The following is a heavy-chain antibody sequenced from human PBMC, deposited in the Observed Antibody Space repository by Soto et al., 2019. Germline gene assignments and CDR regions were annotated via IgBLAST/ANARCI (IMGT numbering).Heavy chain of an antibody. Sequence: LSLTCAVYGGSFSGYYWSWIRQPPGKGLEWIGEINHSGSTNYSPSLKSRVTISVDTSKNQFSLKLSSVTAADTAVYYCARSRTYTYYYDSSGYRANWFDPWGQGTLVTVSS. CDR3: ARSRTYTYYYDSSGYRANWFDP. CDR1: GGSFSGYY. V-gene: IGHV4-34*01. D-gene: IGHD3-22*01. J-gene: IGHJ5*02. CDR2: INHSGST.